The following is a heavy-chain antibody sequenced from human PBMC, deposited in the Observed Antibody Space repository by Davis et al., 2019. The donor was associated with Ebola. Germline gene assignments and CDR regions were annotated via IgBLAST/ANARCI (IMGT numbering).Heavy chain of an antibody. Sequence: CPAPGCPTSSSSYYWGWIRQPPGKGLEWIGSIYHSGSTNYNPSLKSRVTISVDTSKNQFSLKLSSVTAADTAVYYCARARSAWDEIDAFDIWGQGTMVTVSS. CDR1: GCPTSSSSYY. CDR3: ARARSAWDEIDAFDI. J-gene: IGHJ3*02. CDR2: IYHSGST. D-gene: IGHD6-19*01. V-gene: IGHV4-39*07.